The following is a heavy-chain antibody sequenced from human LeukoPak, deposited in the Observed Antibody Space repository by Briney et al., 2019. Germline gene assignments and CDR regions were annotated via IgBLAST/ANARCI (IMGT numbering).Heavy chain of an antibody. V-gene: IGHV3-48*04. CDR2: ISSSSSTI. J-gene: IGHJ4*02. D-gene: IGHD3-16*01. CDR1: GFTFSSYS. CDR3: ARDGGRGWNLEGSYFDY. Sequence: GGSLRLSCAASGFTFSSYSMNWVRQAPGKGLEWVSYISSSSSTIYYADSVKGRFTISRDNSKNSLYLQMNSLRAEDTAVYYCARDGGRGWNLEGSYFDYWGQGTLVTVSS.